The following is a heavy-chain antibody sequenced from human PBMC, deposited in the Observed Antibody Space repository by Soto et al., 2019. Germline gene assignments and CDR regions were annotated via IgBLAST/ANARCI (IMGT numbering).Heavy chain of an antibody. D-gene: IGHD5-12*01. J-gene: IGHJ6*03. CDR1: GDSVSSNSAA. CDR3: ARDLPGISGYYPAAYYYYMDV. CDR2: TYYRSKWYN. Sequence: SQTLSLTCAISGDSVSSNSAAWNWIRQSPSRGLEWLGRTYYRSKWYNDYAVSVKSRITINPDTSKNQFSLQLNSVTPEDTAVYYCARDLPGISGYYPAAYYYYMDVWGKGTTVTVSS. V-gene: IGHV6-1*01.